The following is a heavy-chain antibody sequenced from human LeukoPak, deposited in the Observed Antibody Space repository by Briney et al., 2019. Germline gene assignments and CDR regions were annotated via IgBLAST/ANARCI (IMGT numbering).Heavy chain of an antibody. CDR2: IYYSGGT. Sequence: KPSETLSLTCTVSGGSISGYYWSWIRQPPGKGLEWIGYIYYSGGTNYNPSLKSRVTISVDTSKNQFSLRLSSVTAADTAVYYCARDRRYYDSSGTVYYDGMDVWGQGTMVTVSS. CDR3: ARDRRYYDSSGTVYYDGMDV. D-gene: IGHD3-22*01. J-gene: IGHJ6*02. CDR1: GGSISGYY. V-gene: IGHV4-59*01.